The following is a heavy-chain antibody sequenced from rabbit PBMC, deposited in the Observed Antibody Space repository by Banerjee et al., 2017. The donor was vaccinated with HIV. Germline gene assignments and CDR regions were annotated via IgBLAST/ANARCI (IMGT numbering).Heavy chain of an antibody. J-gene: IGHJ4*01. V-gene: IGHV1S47*01. CDR3: VRGAYASSSGYMPYFNL. CDR2: IYNTDGTT. Sequence: KGPEWIACIYNTDGTTYYASWVNGRFTISRSTSLNTVTLQLNSLTAADTATYFCVRGAYASSSGYMPYFNLWGPGTLVTVS. D-gene: IGHD1-1*01.